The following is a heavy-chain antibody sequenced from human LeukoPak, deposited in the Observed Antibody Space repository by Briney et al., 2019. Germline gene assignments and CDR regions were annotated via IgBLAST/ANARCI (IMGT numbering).Heavy chain of an antibody. CDR2: INPNSGDT. CDR1: GYTFTGYH. D-gene: IGHD6-6*01. J-gene: IGHJ3*02. CDR3: ARDFPGYSSSSGLRAFDI. V-gene: IGHV1-2*06. Sequence: ASVNVSCKASGYTFTGYHMHWVRQAPGQGLEWMGRINPNSGDTNYAQKLQGRVTMTTDTSTSTAYMELRSLRSDDTAVYYCARDFPGYSSSSGLRAFDIWGQGTMVTVSS.